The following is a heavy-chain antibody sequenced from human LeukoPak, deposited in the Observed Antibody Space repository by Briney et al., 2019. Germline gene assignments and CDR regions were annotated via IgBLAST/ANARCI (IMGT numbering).Heavy chain of an antibody. D-gene: IGHD3-22*01. CDR2: IIPIFGTA. CDR1: GYTFTSYG. Sequence: ASVKVSCKASGYTFTSYGISWVRQAPGQGLEWMGGIIPIFGTANYAQKFQGRVTITADESTSTAYMELSSLRSEDTAVYYCVADPYYDRSGPPRWFDPWGQGTLVTVSS. V-gene: IGHV1-69*13. CDR3: VADPYYDRSGPPRWFDP. J-gene: IGHJ5*02.